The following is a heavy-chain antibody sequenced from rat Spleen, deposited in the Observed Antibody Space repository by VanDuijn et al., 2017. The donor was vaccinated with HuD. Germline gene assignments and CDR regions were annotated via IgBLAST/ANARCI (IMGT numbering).Heavy chain of an antibody. CDR1: GFSLTNYH. CDR2: IWSGGNT. Sequence: QVQLKESGPGLMQPSQTLSLTCIVSGFSLTNYHVHWVRQSPGKGLEWMAVIWSGGNTDYNSALKSRLSISRDTSKSQVFLKVNRRKTEDTGIYYCTRNYAYYYDGSYHGGFDYWGQGVMVTVSS. CDR3: TRNYAYYYDGSYHGGFDY. D-gene: IGHD1-12*02. V-gene: IGHV2S13*01. J-gene: IGHJ2*01.